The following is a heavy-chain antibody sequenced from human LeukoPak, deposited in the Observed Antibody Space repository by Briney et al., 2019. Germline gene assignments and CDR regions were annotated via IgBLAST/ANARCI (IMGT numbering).Heavy chain of an antibody. Sequence: PSETLSLTCNVSGDSISSYYWSWVRQPPGKGLEWIGYIYYSGSTNYNPSLKSRVTISVDRSKNQFSLKLKSDTAADTAVYYCASLHGVYKWFDPWGQGTLVTVSS. CDR3: ASLHGVYKWFDP. CDR1: GDSISSYY. V-gene: IGHV4-59*08. D-gene: IGHD3-10*01. CDR2: IYYSGST. J-gene: IGHJ5*02.